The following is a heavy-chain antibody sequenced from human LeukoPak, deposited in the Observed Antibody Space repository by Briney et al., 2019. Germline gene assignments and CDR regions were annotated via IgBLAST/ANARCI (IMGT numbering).Heavy chain of an antibody. Sequence: GGSLRLSCAASGFTFSSFGMHWVRQAPGKGLEWVSGISGSVARTHYADSVKGRFTISRDNSKNTLHLQMNSLRAEDTAIYYCVKDGSVVVASTDAFDIWGQGTMVTVSS. J-gene: IGHJ3*02. CDR3: VKDGSVVVASTDAFDI. D-gene: IGHD3-22*01. CDR1: GFTFSSFG. V-gene: IGHV3-23*01. CDR2: ISGSVART.